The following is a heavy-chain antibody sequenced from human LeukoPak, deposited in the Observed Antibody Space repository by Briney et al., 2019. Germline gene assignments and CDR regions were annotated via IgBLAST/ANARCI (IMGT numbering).Heavy chain of an antibody. J-gene: IGHJ3*02. CDR2: MNPNSGNT. V-gene: IGHV1-8*01. CDR3: ARAGPYCSGGSCYSNDAFDI. Sequence: GASVKVSCKASGYTFTSYDINWVRQAPGQGLEWMGWMNPNSGNTGYAQKFQGRVTMTRNTSISTAYMELSSLRSEDTAVYYCARAGPYCSGGSCYSNDAFDIWGQGTMVTVSS. D-gene: IGHD2-15*01. CDR1: GYTFTSYD.